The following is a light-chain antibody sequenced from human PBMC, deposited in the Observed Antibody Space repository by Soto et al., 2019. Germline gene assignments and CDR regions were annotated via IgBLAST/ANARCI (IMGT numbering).Light chain of an antibody. Sequence: EIVLTQSPGTLSLSPGERATLSCRASQSVSSTYLAWYQQKPGQAPRLLIYGASSRATGIPDRFSGSGSGTDLTLTISRLEPDDFAVYYCQQYGSSTWTFGQGTKVDIK. CDR1: QSVSSTY. CDR3: QQYGSSTWT. J-gene: IGKJ1*01. CDR2: GAS. V-gene: IGKV3-20*01.